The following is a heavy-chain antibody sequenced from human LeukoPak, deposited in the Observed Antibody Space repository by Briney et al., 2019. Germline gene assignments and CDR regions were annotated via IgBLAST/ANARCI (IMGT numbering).Heavy chain of an antibody. J-gene: IGHJ6*02. D-gene: IGHD6-13*01. CDR2: IIPIFGTA. CDR3: ARANPDFSSSWYDEALRRSRYYYYYGMDV. Sequence: SVKVSCKASGGTFSSYAISWVRQAPGQGLEWMGGIIPIFGTANYAQKFQGRVTITADESTSTACMELSSLRSEDTAVYYCARANPDFSSSWYDEALRRSRYYYYYGMDVWGQGTTVTVSS. CDR1: GGTFSSYA. V-gene: IGHV1-69*01.